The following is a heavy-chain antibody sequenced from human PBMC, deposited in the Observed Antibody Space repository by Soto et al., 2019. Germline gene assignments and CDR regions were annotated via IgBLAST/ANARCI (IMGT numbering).Heavy chain of an antibody. D-gene: IGHD6-19*01. J-gene: IGHJ4*02. CDR2: IWYDGSKK. CDR3: ARDVKYSSGL. V-gene: IGHV3-33*01. CDR1: GFTFSSYG. Sequence: QVQLVESGGGVVQPGRSLRLSCAASGFTFSSYGMHWVRQAPGKGLEWVAVIWYDGSKKYYADPVKGRFTISRDNSKNPLYLQINSLRAEDTAVYYCARDVKYSSGLWGQGTLVTVSS.